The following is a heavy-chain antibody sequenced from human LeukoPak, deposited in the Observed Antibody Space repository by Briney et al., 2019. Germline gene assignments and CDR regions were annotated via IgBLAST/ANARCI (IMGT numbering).Heavy chain of an antibody. V-gene: IGHV4-4*07. J-gene: IGHJ4*02. D-gene: IGHD5-12*01. CDR2: IYTSGST. CDR3: ARDGYSGSDAL. CDR1: GGSFSGYY. Sequence: PSETLSLTCAVYGGSFSGYYWSWIRQPAGKGLEWIGRIYTSGSTDYNPSLKSRVTISVDTSKNQFSLKLSSVTAADTAVYYCARDGYSGSDALWGQGTLVTVSS.